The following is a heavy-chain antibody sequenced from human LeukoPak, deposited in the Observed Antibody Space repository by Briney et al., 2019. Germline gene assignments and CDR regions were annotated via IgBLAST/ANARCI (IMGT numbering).Heavy chain of an antibody. CDR1: GFTFSSYA. Sequence: GGSLRLSCAASGFTFSSYAMHWVRQAPGKGLEWVAVISYDGSKKYYADSVKGRITISRDNSKNTLYLQMNSLRAEDTAVYYCARGQTTYGDRYPIRSDYYGMDVWGQGTTVTVSS. CDR2: ISYDGSKK. CDR3: ARGQTTYGDRYPIRSDYYGMDV. V-gene: IGHV3-30-3*01. D-gene: IGHD4-17*01. J-gene: IGHJ6*02.